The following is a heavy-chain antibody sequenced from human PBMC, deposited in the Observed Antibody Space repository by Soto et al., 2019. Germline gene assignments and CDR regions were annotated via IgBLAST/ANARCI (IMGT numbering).Heavy chain of an antibody. J-gene: IGHJ4*01. CDR3: ARVLGGSFYYCDS. CDR1: GYSISSGYY. D-gene: IGHD1-26*01. V-gene: IGHV4-38-2*01. Sequence: SETLSLTCAVSGYSISSGYYWVWIRQPPGKGLEWIASIHYLGSTYQNPSLKRRVNISVDTSKNQFSLKFSSVTAADTAVYYWARVLGGSFYYCDSWGHGTLVTVSS. CDR2: IHYLGST.